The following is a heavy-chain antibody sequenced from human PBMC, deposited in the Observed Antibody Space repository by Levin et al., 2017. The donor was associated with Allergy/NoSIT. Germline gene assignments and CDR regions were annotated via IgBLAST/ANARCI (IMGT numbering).Heavy chain of an antibody. V-gene: IGHV3-33*01. CDR2: IWYDGTNK. CDR1: GFTFSSYG. D-gene: IGHD3-22*01. Sequence: GESLKISCAASGFTFSSYGMHWVRQAPGKGLEWVAVIWYDGTNKYYADSVKGRFTISRDNSKNTLYLQMNSLRADDTAVYYCAREYYYDSSGYYSGWGYWGQGTLVTVSS. CDR3: AREYYYDSSGYYSGWGY. J-gene: IGHJ4*02.